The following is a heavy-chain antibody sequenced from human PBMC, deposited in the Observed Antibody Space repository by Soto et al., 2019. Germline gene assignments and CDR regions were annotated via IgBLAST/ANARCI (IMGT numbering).Heavy chain of an antibody. J-gene: IGHJ6*03. CDR1: GYTFTSYA. V-gene: IGHV1-3*01. Sequence: ASVKVSCKASGYTFTSYAMHWVRQAPGQRLEWMGWINAGNGNTKYSQKFQGRVTITRDTSASTAYMELSSLRSEDTAVYYCARVERRGYSYGSVVSDYYYYMDLWGKGTTVTVSS. D-gene: IGHD5-18*01. CDR2: INAGNGNT. CDR3: ARVERRGYSYGSVVSDYYYYMDL.